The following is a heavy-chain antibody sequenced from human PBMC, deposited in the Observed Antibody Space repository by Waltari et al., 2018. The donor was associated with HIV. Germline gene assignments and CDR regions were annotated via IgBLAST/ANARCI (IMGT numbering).Heavy chain of an antibody. CDR3: TTLWYSYDSTDY. CDR2: IKSGAEGGTT. J-gene: IGHJ4*02. Sequence: EVQLVESGGGLVKPGGSLRLSCAASGITFRNAWMSWVRQAPGKGLEWVGRIKSGAEGGTTDYAAAVKGRFTISRDDSKHTLYLQMDSLKTEDTDVYYCTTLWYSYDSTDYWGQGTLVTVSS. D-gene: IGHD3-22*01. CDR1: GITFRNAW. V-gene: IGHV3-15*01.